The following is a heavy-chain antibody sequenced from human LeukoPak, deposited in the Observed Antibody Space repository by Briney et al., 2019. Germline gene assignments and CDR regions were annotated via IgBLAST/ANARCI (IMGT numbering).Heavy chain of an antibody. D-gene: IGHD4-17*01. CDR1: GYSISTYY. Sequence: SETLSLTCTVSGYSISTYYWSWIRQPPGKGLEWIGYMYYSGSTNYNPSLKSRVTISLDTPKNQFSLRLNSVTAADTAVYYCAGDDYGKGFDYWGQGTLVTVSS. J-gene: IGHJ4*02. CDR3: AGDDYGKGFDY. CDR2: MYYSGST. V-gene: IGHV4-59*12.